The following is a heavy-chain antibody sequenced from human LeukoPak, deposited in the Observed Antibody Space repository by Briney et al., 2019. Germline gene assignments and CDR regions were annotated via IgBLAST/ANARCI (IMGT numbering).Heavy chain of an antibody. CDR3: ASLRSYSDAFDI. CDR2: IYPGDSDT. CDR1: GYSFTTFW. J-gene: IGHJ3*02. Sequence: PGEPLKISCKGSGYSFTTFWVAWVRQMPGKGLEWLGIIYPGDSDTRYNPSFQGQVTFSADKSISTAYLQWSSLKASDTAMYYCASLRSYSDAFDIWGRGTMVTVSS. V-gene: IGHV5-51*01. D-gene: IGHD2-21*01.